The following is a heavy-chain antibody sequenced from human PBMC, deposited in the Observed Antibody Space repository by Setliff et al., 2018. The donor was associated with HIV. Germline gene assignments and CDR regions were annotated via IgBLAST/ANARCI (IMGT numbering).Heavy chain of an antibody. Sequence: GASVKVSCKASGYAFTSYGISWVRQAPGQGLEWMGWISAYNGNTNYEQKLQGRVTMTTDTSTSTAYMELRSLRSDDTAVYYCARDLTMVLGRGGGGDALDIWGQGTMVTVSS. D-gene: IGHD3-10*01. V-gene: IGHV1-18*01. CDR1: GYAFTSYG. CDR3: ARDLTMVLGRGGGGDALDI. CDR2: ISAYNGNT. J-gene: IGHJ3*02.